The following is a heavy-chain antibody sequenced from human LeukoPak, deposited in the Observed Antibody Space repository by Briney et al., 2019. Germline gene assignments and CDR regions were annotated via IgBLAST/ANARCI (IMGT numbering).Heavy chain of an antibody. D-gene: IGHD6-13*01. CDR3: ARAPAAGLYYYYYMDV. CDR1: GYTFTSYD. CDR2: MNPNSGNT. Sequence: ASVKVSCKTSGYTFTSYDINWVRQATGQGLEWMGWMNPNSGNTGYSQKFQGRVTMTRNTSISTAYMELSSLRSEDTAVYYCARAPAAGLYYYYYMDVWGKGTTVTISS. V-gene: IGHV1-8*01. J-gene: IGHJ6*03.